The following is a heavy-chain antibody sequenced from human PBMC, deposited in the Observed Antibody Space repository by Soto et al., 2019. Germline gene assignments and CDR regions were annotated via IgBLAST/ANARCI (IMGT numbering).Heavy chain of an antibody. D-gene: IGHD2-15*01. CDR3: ARGTGGNWAAFDI. CDR1: GYTFSSYA. V-gene: IGHV1-18*01. Sequence: AXVKVSCKPSGYTFSSYAISWVRQAPGQGLEWMGWISAYNDNTNYVQKLQGRVTMTTDTSTSTAYMELRSLRSDDTAVYYCARGTGGNWAAFDIWGQGTMVTVSS. J-gene: IGHJ3*02. CDR2: ISAYNDNT.